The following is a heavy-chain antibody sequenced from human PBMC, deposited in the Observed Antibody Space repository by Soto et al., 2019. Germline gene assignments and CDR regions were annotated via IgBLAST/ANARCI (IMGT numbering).Heavy chain of an antibody. Sequence: GASVKVSCKASGYTFTSYDIYWVRQATGQGLEWMGWMNPNTGNSGYAQKFQGRVTMTSDTSISTAHMELSSLRSEDTAVYYCARQDTLMVNGMDVWGQGTTVTVSS. CDR1: GYTFTSYD. J-gene: IGHJ6*02. CDR3: ARQDTLMVNGMDV. CDR2: MNPNTGNS. D-gene: IGHD5-18*01. V-gene: IGHV1-8*01.